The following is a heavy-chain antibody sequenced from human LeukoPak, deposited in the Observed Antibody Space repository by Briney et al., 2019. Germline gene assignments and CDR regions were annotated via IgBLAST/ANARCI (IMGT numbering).Heavy chain of an antibody. J-gene: IGHJ5*01. D-gene: IGHD3-10*01. Sequence: SETLSLTCSVSGGSITSHFWSWIRQPPGKGLEWIGYIHYSGSTNYSPSLKSRVTISPDTSKNQLFLKLNSVTAADTAVYYCARLVWLGESPGSWFDSWGQGTLVTVSS. CDR2: IHYSGST. CDR1: GGSITSHF. V-gene: IGHV4-59*11. CDR3: ARLVWLGESPGSWFDS.